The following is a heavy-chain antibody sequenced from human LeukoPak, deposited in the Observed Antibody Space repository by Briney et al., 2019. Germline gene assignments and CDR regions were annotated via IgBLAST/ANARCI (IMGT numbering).Heavy chain of an antibody. J-gene: IGHJ4*02. D-gene: IGHD5-24*01. CDR3: AKAQRDGYNYHYFDY. Sequence: PGGSLRLSCAASGFTFSSYAMSWVRQAPGKGLEWVSAISGSGGSTYYADSVKGRFTISRDNSKNTLYLQMNSLRAEDTAVYYCAKAQRDGYNYHYFDYRGQGTLVTVSS. V-gene: IGHV3-23*01. CDR1: GFTFSSYA. CDR2: ISGSGGST.